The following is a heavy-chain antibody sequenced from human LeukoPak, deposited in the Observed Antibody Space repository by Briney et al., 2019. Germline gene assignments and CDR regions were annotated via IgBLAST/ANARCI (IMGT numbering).Heavy chain of an antibody. Sequence: PGRSLRLSCAASGFTFSNYAMHWVRQAPGMGLEWVAVISYDGSNKYYADSVRGRFTISRDNSNNALYLQMNSLRVEDTAVYYCARERLFGSGSYYNVPAYWGQGTLVTVSS. J-gene: IGHJ4*02. D-gene: IGHD3-10*01. V-gene: IGHV3-30*04. CDR2: ISYDGSNK. CDR3: ARERLFGSGSYYNVPAY. CDR1: GFTFSNYA.